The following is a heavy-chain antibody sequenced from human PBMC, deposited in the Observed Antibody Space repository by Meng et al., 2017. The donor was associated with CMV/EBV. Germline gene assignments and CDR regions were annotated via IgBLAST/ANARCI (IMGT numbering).Heavy chain of an antibody. V-gene: IGHV2-5*01. CDR3: AHRYYDSSIGWFDP. CDR2: IYWNDDK. J-gene: IGHJ5*02. Sequence: SGPTLVKPTQTLTLTCTFSGFSLSTGGVGVGWIRQPPGKALEWLALIYWNDDKRYSPSLKSRLTITKDTSKNQVVLTMTNMDPVDTATYYCAHRYYDSSIGWFDPWGQGTLVTVSS. CDR1: GFSLSTGGVG. D-gene: IGHD3-22*01.